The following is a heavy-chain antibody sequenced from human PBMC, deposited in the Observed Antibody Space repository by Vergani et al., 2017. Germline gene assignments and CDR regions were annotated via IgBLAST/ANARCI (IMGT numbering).Heavy chain of an antibody. Sequence: QLQLQESGPGLVKPSETLALTCTVSGGSISSSSYYWGWIRQPPGKGLEWIGSIYYSGSTYYNPSLKSRVTISVDTSKNQFSLKLSSVTAADTAVYYCARQDXWGYYYDSSGIVEYWGQGTLVTVSS. CDR3: ARQDXWGYYYDSSGIVEY. J-gene: IGHJ4*02. D-gene: IGHD3-22*01. V-gene: IGHV4-39*01. CDR2: IYYSGST. CDR1: GGSISSSSYY.